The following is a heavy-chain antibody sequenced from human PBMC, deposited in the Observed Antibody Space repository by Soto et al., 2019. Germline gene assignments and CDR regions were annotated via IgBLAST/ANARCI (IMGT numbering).Heavy chain of an antibody. Sequence: EVQLLESGGGLVQPGGSLRLSCAASGFTFHTYAMSWVRQTPGKGLEWISGILGSGGTYYADSVKGRFTISRDNSKNTLYLQMNSLRAEDTAMYYCAKDRQTDGFWPFDHWGKGTLITVSS. CDR3: AKDRQTDGFWPFDH. V-gene: IGHV3-23*01. D-gene: IGHD3-3*01. CDR2: ILGSGGT. J-gene: IGHJ4*02. CDR1: GFTFHTYA.